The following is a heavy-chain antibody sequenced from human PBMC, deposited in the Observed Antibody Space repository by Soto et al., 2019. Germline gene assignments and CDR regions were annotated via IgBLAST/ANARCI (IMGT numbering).Heavy chain of an antibody. CDR1: GGAFNNYV. CDR2: IVPIYRSS. V-gene: IGHV1-69*18. Sequence: QVQLVQSGAEMKTPGSSVNVSCTLSGGAFNNYVISWVRQAPGQGLEWVGSIVPIYRSSLFAQKFQGRVTISADETTHTVYTKMSSLRTDDTAIYYCARADWGHHYYYYAMDIWGQGTAVTVSS. D-gene: IGHD2-21*01. J-gene: IGHJ6*02. CDR3: ARADWGHHYYYYAMDI.